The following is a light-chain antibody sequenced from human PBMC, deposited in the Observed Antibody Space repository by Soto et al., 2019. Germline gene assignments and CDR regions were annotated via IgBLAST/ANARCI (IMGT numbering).Light chain of an antibody. CDR1: QGIGSD. CDR2: AAS. CDR3: QQLTSYPLT. J-gene: IGKJ4*02. Sequence: IQLTQSPSSLSASVGDRVTITGRARQGIGSDLAWYQQKPGRAPNLIIYAASTLQSGVPSRFSGSGSGTDFTLTISILQPEDSATYYCQQLTSYPLTFGGGTNVEIK. V-gene: IGKV1-9*01.